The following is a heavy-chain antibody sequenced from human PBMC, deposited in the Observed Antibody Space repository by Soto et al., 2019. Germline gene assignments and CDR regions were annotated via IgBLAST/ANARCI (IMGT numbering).Heavy chain of an antibody. CDR1: VFTFGDYS. D-gene: IGHD6-6*01. CDR2: IDSRGRTL. Sequence: KPRGPLRLSCAASVFTFGDYSMSWIRQAPGKGLEWLAFIDSRGRTLSYADSVRGRFTISRDNAENSVYLQMDSLRADDTAVYYCARQAARNYIDSWGQGNSVTVSS. J-gene: IGHJ4*02. V-gene: IGHV3-11*01. CDR3: ARQAARNYIDS.